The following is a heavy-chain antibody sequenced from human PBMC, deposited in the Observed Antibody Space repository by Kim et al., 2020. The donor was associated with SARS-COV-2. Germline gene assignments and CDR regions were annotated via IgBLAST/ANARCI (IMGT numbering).Heavy chain of an antibody. CDR1: GFTFSSYA. D-gene: IGHD2-21*02. CDR2: ISYDGSNK. V-gene: IGHV3-30*04. Sequence: GGSLRLSCAASGFTFSSYAMHWVRQAPGKGLEWVAVISYDGSNKYYADSVKGRFTISRDNSKNTLYLQMNSLRAEDTAVYYCARAYVVVTAIDAFDIWGQGTMVTVSS. CDR3: ARAYVVVTAIDAFDI. J-gene: IGHJ3*02.